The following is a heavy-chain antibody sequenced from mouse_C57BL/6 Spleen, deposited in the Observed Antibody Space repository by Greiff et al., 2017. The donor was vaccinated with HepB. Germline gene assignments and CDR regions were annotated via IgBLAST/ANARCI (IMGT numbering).Heavy chain of an antibody. CDR1: GYAFSSSW. D-gene: IGHD2-4*01. J-gene: IGHJ4*01. CDR3: ARYDYDGYAMDY. CDR2: IYPGDGDT. Sequence: QVRLQQSGPELVKPGASVKISCKASGYAFSSSWMNWVKQRPGKGLEWIGRIYPGDGDTNYNGKFKGKATLTADKSSSTAYMQLSSLTSEDSAVYFCARYDYDGYAMDYWGQGTSVTVSS. V-gene: IGHV1-82*01.